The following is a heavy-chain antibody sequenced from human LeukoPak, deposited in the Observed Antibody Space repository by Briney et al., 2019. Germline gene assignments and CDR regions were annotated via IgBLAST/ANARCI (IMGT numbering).Heavy chain of an antibody. CDR2: INHSGST. CDR1: GGSFSGYY. CDR3: ARESTMAGLT. J-gene: IGHJ5*02. D-gene: IGHD6-19*01. V-gene: IGHV4-34*01. Sequence: SETLSLTCAVYGGSFSGYYWSWIRQPPGKGLEWIGEINHSGSTNYNPSLKSRVTISVDTSKNQFSLKLSSVTAADTAVYYCARESTMAGLTWGQGTLVTVSS.